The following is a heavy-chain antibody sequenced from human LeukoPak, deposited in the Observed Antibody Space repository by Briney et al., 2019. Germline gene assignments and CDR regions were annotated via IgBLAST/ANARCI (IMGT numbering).Heavy chain of an antibody. V-gene: IGHV4-59*08. CDR3: ARHGHTPYDYVWGSYRPEYYFDY. Sequence: SETLSLTCTVSGGSISSYYWSWIRQPPGKGLEWIGYIYYSGSTNYNPSLKSRVTISVDTSKNQFSLKLSSVTAADTAVYYCARHGHTPYDYVWGSYRPEYYFDYWGQGTLVTVSS. D-gene: IGHD3-16*02. CDR1: GGSISSYY. CDR2: IYYSGST. J-gene: IGHJ4*02.